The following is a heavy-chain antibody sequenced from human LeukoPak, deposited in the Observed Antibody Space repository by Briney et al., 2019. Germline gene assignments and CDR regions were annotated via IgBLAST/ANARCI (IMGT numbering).Heavy chain of an antibody. CDR3: AGDYNFLTGLNY. CDR2: IGRQGDSDAT. CDR1: GLTFSGSG. D-gene: IGHD3-9*01. Sequence: QPGGSQKLSCAASGLTFSGSGIHWVRQASGKGLEWLGRIGRQGDSDATRYAASLKGKFTISRVDSRNTAYLQMNSLKTEDTAVYYCAGDYNFLTGLNYWGQGTLVTVSS. J-gene: IGHJ4*02. V-gene: IGHV3-73*01.